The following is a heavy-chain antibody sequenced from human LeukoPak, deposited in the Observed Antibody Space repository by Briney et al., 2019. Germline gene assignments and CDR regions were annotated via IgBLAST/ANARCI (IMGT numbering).Heavy chain of an antibody. V-gene: IGHV3-7*01. D-gene: IGHD5-24*01. CDR1: GSTFSDYW. J-gene: IGHJ4*02. CDR2: IKQDGSEK. CDR3: ARWLELMRNFDW. Sequence: GGSLRLSCVGSGSTFSDYWMSWVRQAPGKGLEWVANIKQDGSEKDYVDALKGRFTISRDNAKNSLYLQMNSLRAEDTAVYYCARWLELMRNFDWWGQGTLVTVSS.